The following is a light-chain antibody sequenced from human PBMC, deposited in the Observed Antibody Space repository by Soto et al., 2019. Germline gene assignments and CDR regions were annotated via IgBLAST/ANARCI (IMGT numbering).Light chain of an antibody. J-gene: IGKJ4*01. CDR3: QQYNSWPLT. Sequence: EIVMMQSPATLSVSPGERATLSCRASQSVSNNLAWYQQKPGQAPRLLIYGASTRATGIPARFSGSGSGTEFTLTISSLQSEDFAVYYCQQYNSWPLTFGGGTKVAIK. V-gene: IGKV3-15*01. CDR1: QSVSNN. CDR2: GAS.